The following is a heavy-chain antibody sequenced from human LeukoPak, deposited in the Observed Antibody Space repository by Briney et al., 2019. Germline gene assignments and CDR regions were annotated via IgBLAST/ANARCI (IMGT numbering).Heavy chain of an antibody. Sequence: GGSLRLSCAASGFTFSDYYMSWIRQAPGKGLEWVSYISSSGSTIYYADSVKGRFTISRDNAKNPLYLQMNSLRAEDTAVYYCAREIGATIPKFDYWGQGTLVTVSS. D-gene: IGHD5-12*01. CDR3: AREIGATIPKFDY. V-gene: IGHV3-11*01. CDR1: GFTFSDYY. CDR2: ISSSGSTI. J-gene: IGHJ4*02.